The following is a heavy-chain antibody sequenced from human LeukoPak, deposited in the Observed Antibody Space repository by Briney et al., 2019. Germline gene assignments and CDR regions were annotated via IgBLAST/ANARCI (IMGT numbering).Heavy chain of an antibody. CDR1: GGTFSSYA. CDR2: IIPILGVA. D-gene: IGHD3-3*01. J-gene: IGHJ6*03. Sequence: ASVKVSCKASGGTFSSYAISWVRPAPGQGLEWMGRIIPILGVANYAQKFQGRVTITADESTSTAYMELSSLRSEDTAVYYCARGGAAIFGVPNYYYYYMDVWGKGTSVTVSS. V-gene: IGHV1-69*04. CDR3: ARGGAAIFGVPNYYYYYMDV.